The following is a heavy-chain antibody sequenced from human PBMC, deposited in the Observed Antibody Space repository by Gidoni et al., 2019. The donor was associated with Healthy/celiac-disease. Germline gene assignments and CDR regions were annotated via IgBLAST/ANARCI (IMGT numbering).Heavy chain of an antibody. V-gene: IGHV1-69*01. CDR2: IIPIFGTE. D-gene: IGHD6-6*01. Sequence: QVQLVPSGAEVKTRGSSVKVSFAASGGTFSSYAISWVGQAPGQGLEWMGGIIPIFGTENYAHKFQGRVTITADESTSTDYMELRSLRSEDTAVYYCARRRGGSSSWWFDPWGQGTLVTVSS. J-gene: IGHJ5*02. CDR1: GGTFSSYA. CDR3: ARRRGGSSSWWFDP.